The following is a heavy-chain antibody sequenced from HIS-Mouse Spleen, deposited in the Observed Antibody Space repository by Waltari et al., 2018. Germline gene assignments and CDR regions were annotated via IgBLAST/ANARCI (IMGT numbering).Heavy chain of an antibody. CDR3: AREDYYDSSGYYLFDY. J-gene: IGHJ4*02. CDR1: GFTVSSYW. Sequence: EVQLVESGGGLVQPGGSLRLSWAAAGFTVSSYWMHWVRQAPGKGLVWVSRINSDGSSTSYADSVKGRFTISRDNAKNTLYLQMNSLRAEDTAVYYCAREDYYDSSGYYLFDYWGQGTLVTVSS. D-gene: IGHD3-22*01. V-gene: IGHV3-74*01. CDR2: INSDGSST.